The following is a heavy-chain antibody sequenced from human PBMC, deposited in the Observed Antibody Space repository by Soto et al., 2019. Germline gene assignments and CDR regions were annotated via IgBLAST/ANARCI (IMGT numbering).Heavy chain of an antibody. CDR2: IYPGDSDT. V-gene: IGHV5-51*01. D-gene: IGHD3-22*01. J-gene: IGHJ1*01. Sequence: PGESLKISCKGSGYSFTSYWIGWVRQMPGKGLEWMGIIYPGDSDTRYSPSFQGQVTISADKSISTAYLQWSSLKASDTAMYCCARHDDYYYDSSGYYGYFQHWGQGTLVTVSS. CDR1: GYSFTSYW. CDR3: ARHDDYYYDSSGYYGYFQH.